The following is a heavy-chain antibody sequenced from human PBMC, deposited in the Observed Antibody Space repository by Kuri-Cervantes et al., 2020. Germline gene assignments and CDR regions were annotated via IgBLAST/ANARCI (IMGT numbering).Heavy chain of an antibody. Sequence: ASVKVSCKASGYTFTSYAMHWVRQAPGQRLEWMGWINAGNGNTKYSQKFQGRVTITRDTSASTAYMELRSLRSDDTAVYYCARAQYDILTGYSVDYWGQGTLVTVSS. CDR3: ARAQYDILTGYSVDY. CDR2: INAGNGNT. CDR1: GYTFTSYA. J-gene: IGHJ4*02. D-gene: IGHD3-9*01. V-gene: IGHV1-3*01.